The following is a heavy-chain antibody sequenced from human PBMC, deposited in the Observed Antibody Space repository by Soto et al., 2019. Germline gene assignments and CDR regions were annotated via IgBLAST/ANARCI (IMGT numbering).Heavy chain of an antibody. CDR3: ARGVTMVRGVIMRSWFDP. CDR2: SYYSGST. V-gene: IGHV4-59*01. J-gene: IGHJ5*02. CDR1: GGSISSYY. Sequence: SETLSLTCTVSGGSISSYYWSWIRQPPGKGLEWIGYSYYSGSTNYNPSLKSRVTISVDTSKNQFSLKLSSVTAADTAVYYCARGVTMVRGVIMRSWFDPWGQGTLVTVSS. D-gene: IGHD3-10*01.